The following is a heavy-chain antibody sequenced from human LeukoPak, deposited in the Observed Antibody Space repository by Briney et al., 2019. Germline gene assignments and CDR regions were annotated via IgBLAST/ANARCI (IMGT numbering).Heavy chain of an antibody. V-gene: IGHV4-61*01. J-gene: IGHJ4*02. D-gene: IGHD2-15*01. CDR2: IYYSGST. CDR3: AREWYPDY. Sequence: SETLSLTCTVSGDSISTSNSYWGWIRQPPGKGLEWIGYIYYSGSTNYNPSLKSRVTISVDTSKNQFSLKLSSVTAADTAVYYCAREWYPDYWGQGTLVTVSS. CDR1: GDSISTSNSY.